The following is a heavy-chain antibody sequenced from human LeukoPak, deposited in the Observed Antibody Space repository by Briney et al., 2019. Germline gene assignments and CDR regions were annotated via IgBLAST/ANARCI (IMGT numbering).Heavy chain of an antibody. CDR2: INTNTGNP. CDR1: GYTFTSYA. D-gene: IGHD6-13*01. Sequence: ASVKVSCKASGYTFTSYAMNWVRQAPGQGLEWMGWINTNTGNPAYAQGFTGRFVFSLDTSVSTAYLQISSLKAEDTAVYYCARDLLSSSRSEVDYWGQGTLVTVSS. J-gene: IGHJ4*02. V-gene: IGHV7-4-1*02. CDR3: ARDLLSSSRSEVDY.